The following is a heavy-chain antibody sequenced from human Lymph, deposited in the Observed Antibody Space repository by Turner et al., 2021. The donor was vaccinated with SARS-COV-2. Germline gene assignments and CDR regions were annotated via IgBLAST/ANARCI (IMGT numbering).Heavy chain of an antibody. CDR3: ARVVGGFGELGYYYYYGMDV. J-gene: IGHJ6*02. V-gene: IGHV1-69*10. D-gene: IGHD3-10*01. CDR2: ISHRLRIA. Sequence: QVQLVQSGAEVKKPGSSVKVSCKASGGTFSSYAISWVRQAPGQGLGWMGGISHRLRIATYEKKVQGRVRITADKSTSTADMELRSLRSEDTAVFYWARVVGGFGELGYYYYYGMDVWGQGTTVTVSS. CDR1: GGTFSSYA.